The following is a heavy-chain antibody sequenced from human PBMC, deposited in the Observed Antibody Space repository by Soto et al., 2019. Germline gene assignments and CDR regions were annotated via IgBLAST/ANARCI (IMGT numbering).Heavy chain of an antibody. Sequence: SVKVSCKASGFTFTSSAVQWVRQARGQRLEWIGWIVVGSGNTNYAQKFQERVTITRDMSTNTAYMELSSLRSEDTVVYYCAAGTYSGSYYVFDYWGQGTLVTVSS. CDR2: IVVGSGNT. CDR1: GFTFTSSA. D-gene: IGHD1-26*01. V-gene: IGHV1-58*01. CDR3: AAGTYSGSYYVFDY. J-gene: IGHJ4*02.